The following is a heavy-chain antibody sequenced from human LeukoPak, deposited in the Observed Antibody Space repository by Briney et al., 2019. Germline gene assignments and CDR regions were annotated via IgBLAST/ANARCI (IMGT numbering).Heavy chain of an antibody. V-gene: IGHV3-30*18. CDR1: GFIVNSYG. J-gene: IGHJ4*02. D-gene: IGHD3-10*01. CDR2: LSSDGSNK. CDR3: AKESFYYDFDY. Sequence: PGGSLRLSCVASGFIVNSYGMHWVRQAPGKGLEWVAVLSSDGSNKYYADSVKGRFTISRDNSKNTLYLQMNSLRADDTAVYYCAKESFYYDFDYWGQGTLVTVSS.